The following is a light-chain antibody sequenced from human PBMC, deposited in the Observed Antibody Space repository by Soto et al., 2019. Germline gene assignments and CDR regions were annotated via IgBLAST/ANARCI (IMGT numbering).Light chain of an antibody. CDR2: EVS. Sequence: QSALTQPPSASGSPGQSVTISCTGTSSDVGGYNYVSWYQQHPGKAPKLMIYEVSKRPSGVPDRFSGSKSGNTASLTVSGLQAGDEADYYCSSYAGTLFGGGTKLTVL. CDR3: SSYAGTL. V-gene: IGLV2-8*01. CDR1: SSDVGGYNY. J-gene: IGLJ2*01.